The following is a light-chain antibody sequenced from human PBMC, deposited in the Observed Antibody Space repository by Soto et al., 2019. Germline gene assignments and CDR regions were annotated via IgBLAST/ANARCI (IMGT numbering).Light chain of an antibody. Sequence: EIVLRQSPGTLSLSPGERATLSCRASQSVSSSYLAWYQQKPGQAPRLRIYGASSRATGIPDRFGGSGSGTDFTLTINRLEPEDFAVYYCQQFGSSLWTFGQGTKVEIK. CDR3: QQFGSSLWT. CDR2: GAS. V-gene: IGKV3-20*01. J-gene: IGKJ1*01. CDR1: QSVSSSY.